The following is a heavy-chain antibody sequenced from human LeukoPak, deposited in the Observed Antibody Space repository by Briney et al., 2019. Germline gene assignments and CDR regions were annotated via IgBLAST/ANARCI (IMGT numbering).Heavy chain of an antibody. D-gene: IGHD4/OR15-4a*01. V-gene: IGHV3-33*06. J-gene: IGHJ4*02. Sequence: GGSLRLSCAASGFTFSSYGMHWVRQAPGKGLEWVAVIWYDGSNKYYADSVKGRFTVSRDNSKNTLYLQMNSLRAEDTAVYYCAKAPRGGGSMVVTSFDYWGQGTLVTVSS. CDR2: IWYDGSNK. CDR1: GFTFSSYG. CDR3: AKAPRGGGSMVVTSFDY.